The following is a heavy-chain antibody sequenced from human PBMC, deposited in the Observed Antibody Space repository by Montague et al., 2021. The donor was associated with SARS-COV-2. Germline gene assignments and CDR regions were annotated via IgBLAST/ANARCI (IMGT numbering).Heavy chain of an antibody. CDR3: ARLGDGVVPSPILGVGPYYYYYFIGV. D-gene: IGHD3-10*01. J-gene: IGHJ6*03. V-gene: IGHV4-34*01. Sequence: SETLSLTCAVHGGSFSTYSWHWTRQPPGKGLEWIGEIHHGGGTNYNPSLKSRVTISADTSKNQFSLQLTSVAAADTAVYYCARLGDGVVPSPILGVGPYYYYYFIGVWGNGTTVTVS. CDR1: GGSFSTYS. CDR2: IHHGGGT.